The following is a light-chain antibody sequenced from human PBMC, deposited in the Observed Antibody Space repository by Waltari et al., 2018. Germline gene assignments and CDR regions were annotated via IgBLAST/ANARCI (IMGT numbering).Light chain of an antibody. V-gene: IGKV3-20*01. Sequence: VLTQSPDTLSLSPGERATPPCRASHTIRNINLAWYQQKPGQPPRPLISDVSGRATGIPDRFSASGSGTDFTLTISRLEPEDFAVYYCQHYDNSPRMYTFGQGTKLEIK. CDR3: QHYDNSPRMYT. J-gene: IGKJ2*01. CDR1: HTIRNIN. CDR2: DVS.